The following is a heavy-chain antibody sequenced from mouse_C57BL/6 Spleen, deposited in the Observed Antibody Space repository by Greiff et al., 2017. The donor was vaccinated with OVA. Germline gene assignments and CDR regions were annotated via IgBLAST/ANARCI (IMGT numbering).Heavy chain of an antibody. J-gene: IGHJ2*01. Sequence: VQLVESGAELARPGASVKLSCKASGYTFTSYGISWVKQRTGQGLEWIGEIYPRSGNTYYNEKFKGKATLTADKSSSTAYMELRSLTSDDSAVYFCARVGNDGYYFFDYWGQGTTLTVSS. CDR3: ARVGNDGYYFFDY. CDR2: IYPRSGNT. D-gene: IGHD2-3*01. V-gene: IGHV1-81*01. CDR1: GYTFTSYG.